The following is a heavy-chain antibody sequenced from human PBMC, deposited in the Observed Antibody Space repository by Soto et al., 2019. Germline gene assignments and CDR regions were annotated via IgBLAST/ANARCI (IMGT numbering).Heavy chain of an antibody. D-gene: IGHD3-10*01. V-gene: IGHV4-39*01. CDR3: ARHGSGSYYNNWFDP. Sequence: QLQLQESGPGLVKPSETLSLTCTVSGDSISSSSYYWGWIRQPPGKGLEWIGSIYYSGSTYYNPSLKSRVTISVDTSKNQFSLKLSSVTAADPAVYYCARHGSGSYYNNWFDPWGQGTLVTVSS. CDR2: IYYSGST. J-gene: IGHJ5*02. CDR1: GDSISSSSYY.